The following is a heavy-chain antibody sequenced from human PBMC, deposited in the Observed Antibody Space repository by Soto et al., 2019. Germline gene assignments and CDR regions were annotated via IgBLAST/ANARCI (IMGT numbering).Heavy chain of an antibody. Sequence: PGESLKISCKGSGYSFTNYWIGWVRQKPGKGLEWMGTIFPGDSDTRYSPSFQGQVTISADKSISTAYLQWSSLKASDTAMYYCARASGSGSYYSPADSWGQGTLVTVSS. J-gene: IGHJ4*02. V-gene: IGHV5-51*01. D-gene: IGHD3-10*01. CDR3: ARASGSGSYYSPADS. CDR1: GYSFTNYW. CDR2: IFPGDSDT.